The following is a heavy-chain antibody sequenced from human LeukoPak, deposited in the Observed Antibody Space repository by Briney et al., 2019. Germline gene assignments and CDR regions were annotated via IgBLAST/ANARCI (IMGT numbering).Heavy chain of an antibody. V-gene: IGHV3-64*01. D-gene: IGHD2-2*01. Sequence: GGSLRLSCAASGFTFNSYAMHWVRQAPGKGLEYVSAISSNGGTTYFAKSVKGRFTISRDNSKHTLNLQMGSLRPEDTAVYYCAKTHSTSWGYFDYWGKGTLVTVSS. CDR1: GFTFNSYA. J-gene: IGHJ4*02. CDR3: AKTHSTSWGYFDY. CDR2: ISSNGGTT.